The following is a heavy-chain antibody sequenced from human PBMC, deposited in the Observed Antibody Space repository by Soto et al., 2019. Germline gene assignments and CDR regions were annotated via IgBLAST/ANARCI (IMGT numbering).Heavy chain of an antibody. CDR1: GFTVSSNY. CDR2: IYSGGST. D-gene: IGHD3-3*01. Sequence: GGSLRLSCAASGFTVSSNYMSWVRQAPGKGLEWVSVIYSGGSTYYADSVKGRFTISRDNSKNTLYLQMNSLRAEDTAVYYCARNTPTRSLDYDSYGMDVWGQGTTVTVSS. J-gene: IGHJ6*02. V-gene: IGHV3-53*01. CDR3: ARNTPTRSLDYDSYGMDV.